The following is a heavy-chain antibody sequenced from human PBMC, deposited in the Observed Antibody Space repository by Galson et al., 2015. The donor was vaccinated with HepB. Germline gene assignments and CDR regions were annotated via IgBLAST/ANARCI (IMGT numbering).Heavy chain of an antibody. CDR3: ARESQYYDSSGHYHWYFDL. D-gene: IGHD3-22*01. Sequence: SVKVSCKASGYTFSSYGISWVRQAPGQGLEWMGWISAYNGNTNYAQKLQGRVTMTTDTSTSTAYMELRSLRSDDTAFYYCARESQYYDSSGHYHWYFDLWGRGTLVTVSS. V-gene: IGHV1-18*01. CDR2: ISAYNGNT. J-gene: IGHJ2*01. CDR1: GYTFSSYG.